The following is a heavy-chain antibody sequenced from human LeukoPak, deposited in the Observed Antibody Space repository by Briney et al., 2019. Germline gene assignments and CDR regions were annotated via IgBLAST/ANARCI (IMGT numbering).Heavy chain of an antibody. CDR2: ISSSSSYI. J-gene: IGHJ6*03. CDR1: GFTFSSYG. Sequence: TGGSLRLSCAASGFTFSSYGMNWVRQAPGKGLEWVSCISSSSSYIYYADSVKGRFTISRDNAQNSLYLQMNSLRAGDTAVYYCARPAVDYYYYMDVWGKGTTVTVSS. V-gene: IGHV3-21*01. CDR3: ARPAVDYYYYMDV.